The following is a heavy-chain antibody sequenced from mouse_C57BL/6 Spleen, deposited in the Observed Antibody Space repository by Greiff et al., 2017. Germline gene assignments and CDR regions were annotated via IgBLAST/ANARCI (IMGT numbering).Heavy chain of an antibody. Sequence: QVQLQQSGAELVRPGASVTLSCKASGYTFTDYEMHWVKQTPVHGLEWIGAIDPETGGTAYNQKFKGKAILTADKSSSTAYMELRSLTSEDSAVYYCTKGFITTVVAKGYYYAMDYWGQGTSVTVSS. V-gene: IGHV1-15*01. CDR3: TKGFITTVVAKGYYYAMDY. CDR2: IDPETGGT. J-gene: IGHJ4*01. CDR1: GYTFTDYE. D-gene: IGHD1-1*01.